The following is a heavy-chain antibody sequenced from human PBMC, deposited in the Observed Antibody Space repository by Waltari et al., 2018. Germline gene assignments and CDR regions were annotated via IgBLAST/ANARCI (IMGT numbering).Heavy chain of an antibody. V-gene: IGHV3-74*01. D-gene: IGHD3-3*01. J-gene: IGHJ3*02. Sequence: EVQVVESGGGLAQPGGSLRLSCAAPGFTFNTYWMHWVRQAPGKGLVWVSHISSDGNIANYADSVKGRFTSSRDNAKNTLFLQMNSLRVEDTAVYYCTTSHNYTTFDIWGQGTVVTVSS. CDR1: GFTFNTYW. CDR2: ISSDGNIA. CDR3: TTSHNYTTFDI.